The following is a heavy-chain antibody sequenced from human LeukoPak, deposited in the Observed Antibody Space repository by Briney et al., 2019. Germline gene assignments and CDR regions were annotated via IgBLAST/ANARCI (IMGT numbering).Heavy chain of an antibody. CDR1: GFAFSKYW. Sequence: GGSLRLSCAASGFAFSKYWMLWVRQAPGKGLESVSRINTDGTVTTYADSVKGRFTVSRDNADNTMFLQMNSVRDEDTAVYYCATKQWLAPPPDSWGQGTPVTVSS. CDR3: ATKQWLAPPPDS. J-gene: IGHJ4*02. CDR2: INTDGTVT. D-gene: IGHD6-19*01. V-gene: IGHV3-74*01.